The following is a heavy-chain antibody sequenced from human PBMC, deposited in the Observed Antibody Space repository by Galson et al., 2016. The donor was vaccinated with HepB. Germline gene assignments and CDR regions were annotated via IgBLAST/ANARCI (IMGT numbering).Heavy chain of an antibody. CDR2: IYYSGST. Sequence: WIRQPPGKGLEWIGYIYYSGSTNYNPSLKSRVSISVDTSKSLSSLKLTSVTAADTAVYYCAGDGGYDWFDYWGQGTLVTVSS. D-gene: IGHD5-12*01. V-gene: IGHV4-59*01. CDR3: AGDGGYDWFDY. J-gene: IGHJ4*02.